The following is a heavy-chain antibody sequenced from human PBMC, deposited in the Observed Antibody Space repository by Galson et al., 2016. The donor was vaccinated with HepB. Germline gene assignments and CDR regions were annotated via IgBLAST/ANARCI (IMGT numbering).Heavy chain of an antibody. D-gene: IGHD6-13*01. V-gene: IGHV6-1*01. CDR2: TYHSSTWFY. CDR3: ARTPGSSSWYSEFDY. Sequence: CAISGDSVSSNSAAWNWIRQSPSRGLEWLGRTYHSSTWFYDYAVSVRSRIIINPDTSKNHLSLHLNSATPEDTAVYYCARTPGSSSWYSEFDYWGQGTLVTVSS. CDR1: GDSVSSNSAA. J-gene: IGHJ4*02.